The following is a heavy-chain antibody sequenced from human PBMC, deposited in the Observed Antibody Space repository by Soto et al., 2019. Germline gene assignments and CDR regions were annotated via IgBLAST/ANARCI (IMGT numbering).Heavy chain of an antibody. J-gene: IGHJ6*02. Sequence: ASVKVSCKASGYTFAGYYMHWVRQAPGQGLEWMGWINPNSGGTNYAQKFQGRVTMTRDTSISTAYMELSRLRSDDTAVYYCARGYCSSTCCPYGMDVWGQGTTVTVSS. CDR2: INPNSGGT. D-gene: IGHD2-2*01. CDR3: ARGYCSSTCCPYGMDV. CDR1: GYTFAGYY. V-gene: IGHV1-2*02.